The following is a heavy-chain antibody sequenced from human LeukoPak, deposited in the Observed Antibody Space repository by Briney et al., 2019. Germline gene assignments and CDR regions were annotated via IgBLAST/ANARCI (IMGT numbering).Heavy chain of an antibody. Sequence: SETLSLTCAVYGGSFSGYYWSWIRQPPGKGLEWIGEINHSGSTNYNPSLKSRVTISVDTSKNQFSLKLSSVTAADTAVYYCARQYCSSTSCYVNYMDVWGKGTTVTVSS. J-gene: IGHJ6*03. CDR2: INHSGST. CDR3: ARQYCSSTSCYVNYMDV. V-gene: IGHV4-34*01. D-gene: IGHD2-2*01. CDR1: GGSFSGYY.